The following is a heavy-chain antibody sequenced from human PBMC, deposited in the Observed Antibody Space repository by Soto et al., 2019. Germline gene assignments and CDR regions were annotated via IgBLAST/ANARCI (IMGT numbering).Heavy chain of an antibody. J-gene: IGHJ3*02. V-gene: IGHV1-69*06. Sequence: GASVKVSCKASGGTFSSYAISWVRQAPGQGLEWMGGIIPIFGTANYAQKFQGRVTITADKSTSTAYMELSSLRSEDTAVYYCARDRAKLELFGAFDIWGQGTMVTVSS. CDR1: GGTFSSYA. D-gene: IGHD1-7*01. CDR3: ARDRAKLELFGAFDI. CDR2: IIPIFGTA.